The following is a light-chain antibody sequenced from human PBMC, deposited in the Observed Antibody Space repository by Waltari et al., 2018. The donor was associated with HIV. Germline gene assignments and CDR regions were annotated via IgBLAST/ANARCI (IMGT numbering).Light chain of an antibody. CDR1: QSVGRY. V-gene: IGKV3-11*01. Sequence: EIVLTQSPATLSLSPGERATLSCRASQSVGRYLAWYQQKPGQAPRLLIYGASIRATGIPVRFSGSGSGTDFTFTISSLEPEDFALYYCQQRTNWPPYSFGQGTKLEIK. CDR2: GAS. CDR3: QQRTNWPPYS. J-gene: IGKJ2*03.